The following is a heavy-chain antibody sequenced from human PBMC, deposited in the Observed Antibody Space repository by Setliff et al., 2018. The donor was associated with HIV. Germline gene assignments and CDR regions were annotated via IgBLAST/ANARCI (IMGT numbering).Heavy chain of an antibody. CDR3: ARDAGGSVGNYYFDY. CDR2: IYYSGST. D-gene: IGHD2-15*01. CDR1: GGSISSYY. J-gene: IGHJ4*02. Sequence: SETLSLTCIVSGGSISSYYWSWIRQPPGKGLEWIGYIYYSGSTNYNPSLKNRVTISIDTSKKQFSLNLSSVTAADTAAYYCARDAGGSVGNYYFDYWGQGTLVTVSS. V-gene: IGHV4-59*01.